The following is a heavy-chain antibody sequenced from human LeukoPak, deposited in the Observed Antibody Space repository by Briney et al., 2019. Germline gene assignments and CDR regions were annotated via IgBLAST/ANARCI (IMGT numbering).Heavy chain of an antibody. Sequence: SETLSLTCTVSGGSISSYYWGWIRQPPGKGLEWIGYIYYSGSTNYNPSLKSRVTISVDTSKNQFSLKLSSVTAADTAVYYCASSLWFGELFWFDPWGQGTLVTVSS. CDR2: IYYSGST. V-gene: IGHV4-59*01. CDR1: GGSISSYY. CDR3: ASSLWFGELFWFDP. J-gene: IGHJ5*02. D-gene: IGHD3-10*01.